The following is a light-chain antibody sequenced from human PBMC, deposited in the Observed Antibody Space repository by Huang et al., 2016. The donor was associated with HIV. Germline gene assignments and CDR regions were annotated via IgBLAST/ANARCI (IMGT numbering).Light chain of an antibody. V-gene: IGKV1-39*01. J-gene: IGKJ2*01. CDR3: QQSVRTPRT. CDR2: AAS. Sequence: DIQITQSPFSLSASVGDRVIITCRTSQNINRYLNWYQQKPGRAPKLLISAASNLQSGVPSSFSGSGSGTDFTLSISSLQPEDSATYFCQQSVRTPRTFGQGTKLQI. CDR1: QNINRY.